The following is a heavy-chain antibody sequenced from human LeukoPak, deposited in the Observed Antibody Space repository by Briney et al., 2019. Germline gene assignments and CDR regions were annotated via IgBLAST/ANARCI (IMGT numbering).Heavy chain of an antibody. D-gene: IGHD2-2*02. Sequence: SVKVSCKASGGTFSSYAISWVRQAPGQGLEWMGGIIPIFGTANYAQKFQGRVTITTDESTSTAYMELSSLRSEDTAVYYCARTTAPMYCSSTSCYTFRFAPWGQGTLVTVSS. J-gene: IGHJ5*02. CDR3: ARTTAPMYCSSTSCYTFRFAP. CDR2: IIPIFGTA. V-gene: IGHV1-69*05. CDR1: GGTFSSYA.